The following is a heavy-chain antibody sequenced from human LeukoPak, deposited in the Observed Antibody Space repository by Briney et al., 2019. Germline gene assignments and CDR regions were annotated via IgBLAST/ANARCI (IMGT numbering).Heavy chain of an antibody. CDR1: GFTFSGYA. J-gene: IGHJ3*02. Sequence: GGSLRLSCAASGFTFSGYAMSWVRQAPGKGLEWVSAISGSGGSTYYADSVKGRFTISRDNSKNTLYLQMNSLRAEDTAVYYCAKDRTFSSGWYGTAFDIWGQGTMVTVSS. V-gene: IGHV3-23*01. CDR3: AKDRTFSSGWYGTAFDI. D-gene: IGHD6-19*01. CDR2: ISGSGGST.